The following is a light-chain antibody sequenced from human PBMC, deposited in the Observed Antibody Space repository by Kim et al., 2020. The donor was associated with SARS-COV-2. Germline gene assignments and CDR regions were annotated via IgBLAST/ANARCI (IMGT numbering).Light chain of an antibody. CDR2: DAS. V-gene: IGKV1-39*01. CDR1: QSISGY. J-gene: IGKJ5*01. Sequence: SASVGDTVTITCRASQSISGYLSWYQQRPGKVPRLLIYDASSLQSGVPSRFSGGGSATDFTLTISSLRPEDFGTYYCQQSYTTPTFGQGTRLEIK. CDR3: QQSYTTPT.